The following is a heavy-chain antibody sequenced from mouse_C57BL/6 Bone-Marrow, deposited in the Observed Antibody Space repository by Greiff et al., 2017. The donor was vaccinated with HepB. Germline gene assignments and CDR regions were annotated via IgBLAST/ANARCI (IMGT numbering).Heavy chain of an antibody. CDR3: ARRDQGAWFAY. D-gene: IGHD3-3*01. CDR1: GYSITSGYY. CDR2: ISYDGSN. V-gene: IGHV3-6*01. J-gene: IGHJ3*01. Sequence: ESGPGLVKPSQSLSLTCSVTGYSITSGYYWNWIRQFPGNKLEWMGYISYDGSNNYNPSLKNRISITRDTSKNQFFLKLNSVTTEDTATYYCARRDQGAWFAYWGQGTLVTVSA.